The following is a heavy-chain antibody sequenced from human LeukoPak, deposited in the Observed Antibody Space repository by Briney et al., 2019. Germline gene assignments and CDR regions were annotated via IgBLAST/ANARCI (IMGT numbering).Heavy chain of an antibody. CDR1: GFTFSSYE. J-gene: IGHJ4*02. CDR3: ARRKEIDY. V-gene: IGHV3-48*03. Sequence: GGSLRLSCAASGFTFSSYEMDWGRQAPGKGLERVSSISSSGSTIYYADSVRGRFTISRDNAKNSLYLQMNSLRAEDTAVYYCARRKEIDYWGQGTLVTVSS. CDR2: ISSSGSTI.